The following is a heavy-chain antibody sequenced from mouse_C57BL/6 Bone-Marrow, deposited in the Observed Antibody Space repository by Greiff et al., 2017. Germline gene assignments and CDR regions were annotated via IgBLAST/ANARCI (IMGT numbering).Heavy chain of an antibody. CDR1: GFNIKDYY. Sequence: VQLKESGAELVKPGASVKLSCTASGFNIKDYYMHWVKQRTEQGLEWIGRIDPEDGETKYAPTFQSKATLTVDTSSSTAYMQLSSLTSEDSAVYYCATPWDGYYDWFAYWGQGTLVTVSA. D-gene: IGHD2-3*01. CDR2: IDPEDGET. V-gene: IGHV14-2*01. CDR3: ATPWDGYYDWFAY. J-gene: IGHJ3*01.